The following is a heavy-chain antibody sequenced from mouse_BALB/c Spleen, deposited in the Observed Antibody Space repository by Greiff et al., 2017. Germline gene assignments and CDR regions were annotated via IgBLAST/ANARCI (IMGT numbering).Heavy chain of an antibody. V-gene: IGHV3-2*02. CDR1: GYSITSDYA. Sequence: EVKLEESGPGLVKPSQSLSLTCTVTGYSITSDYAWNWIRQFPGNKLEWMGYISYSGSTSYNPSLKSRISITRDTSKNQFFLQLNSVTTEDTATYYCARSPLWYFDVWGAGTTVTVSS. D-gene: IGHD6-1*01. J-gene: IGHJ1*01. CDR3: ARSPLWYFDV. CDR2: ISYSGST.